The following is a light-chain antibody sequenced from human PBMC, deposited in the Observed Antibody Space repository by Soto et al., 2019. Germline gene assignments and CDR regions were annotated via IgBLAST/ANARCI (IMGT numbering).Light chain of an antibody. CDR3: TSYTTISTRV. J-gene: IGLJ1*01. CDR2: QVN. V-gene: IGLV2-14*01. Sequence: QSVLTQPASVSGSPGQSITISCTGTSSDVGRYNYVSWYQHHPGKVPKLIVYQVNYRPSGVSNRFSGSKSGTTASLTISGLQAEDEADYYCTSYTTISTRVFGTGTKLTVL. CDR1: SSDVGRYNY.